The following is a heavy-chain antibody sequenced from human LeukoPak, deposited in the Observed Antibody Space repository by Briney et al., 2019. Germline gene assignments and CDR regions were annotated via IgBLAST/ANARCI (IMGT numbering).Heavy chain of an antibody. Sequence: SETLSLTCTVSGASLTNYYWSWIRQPPGKGLEYIGYIYYSGSTYYNPSLKSRVTISVDTSKNQFSLQLSSVTAADTAVYYCARDSQPLKVRPGVSTLFDYWGQGTLVTVSS. V-gene: IGHV4-59*12. CDR1: GASLTNYY. CDR3: ARDSQPLKVRPGVSTLFDY. CDR2: IYYSGST. D-gene: IGHD3-10*01. J-gene: IGHJ4*02.